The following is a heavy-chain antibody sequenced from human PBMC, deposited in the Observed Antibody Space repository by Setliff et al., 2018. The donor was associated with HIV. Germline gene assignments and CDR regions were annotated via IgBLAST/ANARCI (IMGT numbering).Heavy chain of an antibody. Sequence: SETLSLTCTVSGGSISSSSYYWGWIRQPPGKGLEWIGNIYYSGSTYYNPSLKSRVTISVDTSKNQFSLKLSSVTAADTAMYYCARRLSGPQGWLLSNWFDPWGQGTLVTVSS. J-gene: IGHJ5*02. CDR1: GGSISSSSYY. CDR2: IYYSGST. D-gene: IGHD3-3*01. V-gene: IGHV4-39*01. CDR3: ARRLSGPQGWLLSNWFDP.